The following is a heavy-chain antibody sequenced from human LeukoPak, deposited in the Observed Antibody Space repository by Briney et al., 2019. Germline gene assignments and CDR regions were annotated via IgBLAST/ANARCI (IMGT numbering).Heavy chain of an antibody. V-gene: IGHV4-39*01. Sequence: SETLSLTCTVSGGSISSYSYYWGWIRQPPGKGLEWIGSLYYMGSSYYNPSLKSRVTISVDTSNNHFSLGLSSVTAADTAVYYCARHDVWSGYYFAGSFDYWGQGILITVSS. CDR3: ARHDVWSGYYFAGSFDY. J-gene: IGHJ4*02. D-gene: IGHD3-3*01. CDR1: GGSISSYSYY. CDR2: LYYMGSS.